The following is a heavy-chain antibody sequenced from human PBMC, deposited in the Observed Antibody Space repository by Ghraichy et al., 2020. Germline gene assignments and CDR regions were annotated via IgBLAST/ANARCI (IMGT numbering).Heavy chain of an antibody. Sequence: GGSLRLSCAASGFTFSSYAMHWVRQAPGKGLEWVAVISYDGSNKYYADSVKGRFTISRDNSKNTLYLQMNSLRAEDTAVYYCARGGGGSGWYDYWGQGTLVTVSS. V-gene: IGHV3-30-3*01. J-gene: IGHJ4*02. CDR2: ISYDGSNK. CDR1: GFTFSSYA. CDR3: ARGGGGSGWYDY. D-gene: IGHD6-19*01.